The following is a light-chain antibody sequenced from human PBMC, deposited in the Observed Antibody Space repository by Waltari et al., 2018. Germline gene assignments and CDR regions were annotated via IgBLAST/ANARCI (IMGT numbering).Light chain of an antibody. CDR1: SSDVGSYNL. J-gene: IGLJ1*01. CDR3: CSYAGTFYV. Sequence: QSALTQPASVSGSPGQSITISCTGTSSDVGSYNLVSWYQQHPGKAPKLMIYEGSKRPSGVSNRFSGSKSGHTASLTISGLQAEDEADYYCCSYAGTFYVFGTGTKVTVL. V-gene: IGLV2-23*01. CDR2: EGS.